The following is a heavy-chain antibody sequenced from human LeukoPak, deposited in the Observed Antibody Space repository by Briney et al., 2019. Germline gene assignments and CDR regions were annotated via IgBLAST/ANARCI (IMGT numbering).Heavy chain of an antibody. V-gene: IGHV3-53*01. CDR1: GFTVSSNY. D-gene: IGHD3-22*01. Sequence: GGSLRLSCAASGFTVSSNYMSWVRQAPGKGLEWVSVIYSGGSTYYADSVKGRFTISRDNSKNTLYLLMNSLRAEDTAVYYCATSGYYYRGAFDYWGQGTLVTVSS. J-gene: IGHJ4*02. CDR2: IYSGGST. CDR3: ATSGYYYRGAFDY.